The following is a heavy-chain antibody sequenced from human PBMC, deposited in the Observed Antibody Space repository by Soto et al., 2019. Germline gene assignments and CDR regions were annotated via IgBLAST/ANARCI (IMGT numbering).Heavy chain of an antibody. CDR3: ARVDIVATILATHYDY. V-gene: IGHV1-18*01. J-gene: IGHJ4*02. D-gene: IGHD5-12*01. Sequence: QVQLVQSGAEVKKPGASVRVSCKASGYTFTSYGISWVRQAPGQGLEWMGWISAYNGNTNYAQKLQGRVTMTTDTSTSTAYMELRSLRSDDTAVYYCARVDIVATILATHYDYWGQGTLVTVSS. CDR2: ISAYNGNT. CDR1: GYTFTSYG.